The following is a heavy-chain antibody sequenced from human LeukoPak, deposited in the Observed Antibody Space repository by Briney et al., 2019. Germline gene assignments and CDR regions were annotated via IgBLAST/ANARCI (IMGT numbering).Heavy chain of an antibody. CDR3: AKSDLYYDSSGYFDY. CDR2: ISGSGGST. D-gene: IGHD3-22*01. J-gene: IGHJ4*02. CDR1: GFTFSSYA. Sequence: GGSLRLSCAASGFTFSSYAMSWVRQAPGKGLEWVSAISGSGGSTYYADSVKGRFTISRDNSKDTLYLQMNSLRAEDTAVYYCAKSDLYYDSSGYFDYWGQGTLVTVSS. V-gene: IGHV3-23*01.